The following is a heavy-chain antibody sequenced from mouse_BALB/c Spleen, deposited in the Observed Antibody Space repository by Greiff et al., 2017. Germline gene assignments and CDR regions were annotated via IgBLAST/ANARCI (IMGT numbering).Heavy chain of an antibody. CDR2: IWAGGST. V-gene: IGHV2-9*02. D-gene: IGHD2-12*01. Sequence: VNVVESGPGLVAPSQSLSITCTVSGFSLTSYGVHWVRQPPGKGLEWLGVIWAGGSTNYNSALMSRLSISKDNSKSQVFLKMNSLQTDDTAMYYCARDSHDAAWFAYWGQGTLVTVSA. J-gene: IGHJ3*01. CDR1: GFSLTSYG. CDR3: ARDSHDAAWFAY.